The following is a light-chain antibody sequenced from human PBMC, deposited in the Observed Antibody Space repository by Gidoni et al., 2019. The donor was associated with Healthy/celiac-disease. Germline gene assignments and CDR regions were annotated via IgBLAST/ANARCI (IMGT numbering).Light chain of an antibody. CDR2: AAS. Sequence: DIQMTQSPSSLSASVGDRVTITCRASQSISSYLNWYQQKPGKAPQLLIYAASSLQSGVPSRFSGSGSGTDFTLTSSSLQPEDFATYYCQQSDSTPYTFGQGTKLEIK. CDR1: QSISSY. J-gene: IGKJ2*01. CDR3: QQSDSTPYT. V-gene: IGKV1-39*01.